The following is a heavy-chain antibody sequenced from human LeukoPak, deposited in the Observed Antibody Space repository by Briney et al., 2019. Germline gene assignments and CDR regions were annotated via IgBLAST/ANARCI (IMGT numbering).Heavy chain of an antibody. J-gene: IGHJ4*02. Sequence: GGSLRLSCAASGFTFSSYAMSWVRQPPGKGLEWVSAISGSGGSTYYADSVKGRFTISRDNSKNTLYLQMNSLRDEDTAVYYCAKPRVDTAMVNVYWGQGTLVTVSS. CDR3: AKPRVDTAMVNVY. D-gene: IGHD5-18*01. V-gene: IGHV3-23*01. CDR2: ISGSGGST. CDR1: GFTFSSYA.